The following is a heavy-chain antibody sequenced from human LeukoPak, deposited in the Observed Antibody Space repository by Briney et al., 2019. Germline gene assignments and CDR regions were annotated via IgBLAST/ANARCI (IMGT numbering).Heavy chain of an antibody. CDR3: ARGRYFDWLHYYYYYGMDV. J-gene: IGHJ6*02. CDR2: MNPNSGNT. V-gene: IGHV1-8*01. CDR1: GYTFTSYD. D-gene: IGHD3-9*01. Sequence: ASVKVSRKASGYTFTSYDINWVRQATGQGLEWMGWMNPNSGNTGYAQKFQGRVTMTRNTSISTAYMELSSLRSEDTAVYYCARGRYFDWLHYYYYYGMDVWGQGTTVTVSS.